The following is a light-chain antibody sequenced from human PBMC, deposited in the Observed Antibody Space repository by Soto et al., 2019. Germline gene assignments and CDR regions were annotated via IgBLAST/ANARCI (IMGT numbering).Light chain of an antibody. Sequence: QSALTQPPSASGSPGQSVTISCTGASSDVGGYNYVSWYQHHPGKAPKLMIYEVSKRPSGVPDRFSGSKSDNTASLTVSGLQAEDEADYYCSSYGGSNNLVFGGGTKLTVL. CDR2: EVS. J-gene: IGLJ2*01. V-gene: IGLV2-8*01. CDR3: SSYGGSNNLV. CDR1: SSDVGGYNY.